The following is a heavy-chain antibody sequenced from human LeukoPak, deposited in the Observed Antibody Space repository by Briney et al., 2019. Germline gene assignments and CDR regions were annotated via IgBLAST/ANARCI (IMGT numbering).Heavy chain of an antibody. CDR1: GGSISSSSYF. CDR2: ILYSGST. V-gene: IGHV4-61*05. J-gene: IGHJ4*02. Sequence: SETLSLTCTVSGGSISSSSYFWGWIRQPPGTGLEWIGYILYSGSTKYNPSLKSRVTMSVDTSKNQVSLKLSSVTAADTAVYYCARSKDGYPVSFFDYWGQGTLVTVSS. CDR3: ARSKDGYPVSFFDY. D-gene: IGHD5-24*01.